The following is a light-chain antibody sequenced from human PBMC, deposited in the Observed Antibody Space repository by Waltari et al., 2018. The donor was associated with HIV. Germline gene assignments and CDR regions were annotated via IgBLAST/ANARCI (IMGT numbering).Light chain of an antibody. CDR2: DVS. CDR1: SSAVGGYNY. CDR3: SSYTSSSTPYV. V-gene: IGLV2-14*03. J-gene: IGLJ1*01. Sequence: QSALTQPASVSGSPGQSITISCTGTSSAVGGYNYVSWYQQHPGKAPKLMIYDVSNRPAGVPNLFTDSKSGNTASLTHSGLQADDEADYYCSSYTSSSTPYVFGTGTKVTV.